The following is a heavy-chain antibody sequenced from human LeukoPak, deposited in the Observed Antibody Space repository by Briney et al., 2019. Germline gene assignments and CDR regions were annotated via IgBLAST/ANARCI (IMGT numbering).Heavy chain of an antibody. D-gene: IGHD3-22*01. J-gene: IGHJ4*02. V-gene: IGHV3-23*01. CDR3: ARGSGSPGIFDY. Sequence: GGSLRLSCAASGFTFSSYVLSWVRQAPGKGLEWVSAISGSGTATYSADSVKGRFTISRDNSKSTLYLQMNSLRAEDTAVYYCARGSGSPGIFDYWGQGTLVTVSS. CDR1: GFTFSSYV. CDR2: ISGSGTAT.